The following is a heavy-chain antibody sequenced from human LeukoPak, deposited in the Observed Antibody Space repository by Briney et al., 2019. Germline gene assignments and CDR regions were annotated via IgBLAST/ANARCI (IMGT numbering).Heavy chain of an antibody. CDR2: INPNSGGT. D-gene: IGHD6-13*01. Sequence: GASVKVSCKASGYTFTSYGISWVRHAPGQGLELMGWINPNSGGTNYAQKFQGRVTMTRDTSISTAYMELSRLRSDDTAVYYCARSLIAAAGTFDYWGQGTLVTVSS. CDR1: GYTFTSYG. CDR3: ARSLIAAAGTFDY. V-gene: IGHV1-2*02. J-gene: IGHJ4*02.